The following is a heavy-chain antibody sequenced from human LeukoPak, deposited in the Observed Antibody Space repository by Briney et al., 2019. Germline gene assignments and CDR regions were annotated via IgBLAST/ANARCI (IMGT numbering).Heavy chain of an antibody. Sequence: SQTLSLTCTVSGGSISSGGYYWSWIRQPPGKGLEWIGYIYHSGSTYYNPSLKSRVTISVDRSKNQFSLKLSSVTAADTAVYYCARGEWELLFDYWGQGTLVTVSS. V-gene: IGHV4-30-2*01. CDR2: IYHSGST. D-gene: IGHD1-26*01. CDR3: ARGEWELLFDY. CDR1: GGSISSGGYY. J-gene: IGHJ4*02.